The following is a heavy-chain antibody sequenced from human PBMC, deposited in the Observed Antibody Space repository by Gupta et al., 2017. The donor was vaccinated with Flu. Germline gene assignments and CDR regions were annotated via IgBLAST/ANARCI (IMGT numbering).Heavy chain of an antibody. D-gene: IGHD6-19*01. Sequence: EVQLVESGGGLVKPGGSLRLSRAASGFTFSNAWMSWVRQAPGKGLEWVGRIKSKTDGGTTDYAAPVKGRFTISRDDSKNTLYLQMNSLKTEDTAVYYCTTAGRSGWPPAEKNYFDYWGQGTLVTVSS. J-gene: IGHJ4*02. CDR1: GFTFSNAW. V-gene: IGHV3-15*01. CDR3: TTAGRSGWPPAEKNYFDY. CDR2: IKSKTDGGTT.